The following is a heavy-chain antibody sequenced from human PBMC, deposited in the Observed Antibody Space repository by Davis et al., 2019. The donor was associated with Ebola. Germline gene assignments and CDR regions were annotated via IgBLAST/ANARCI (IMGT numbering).Heavy chain of an antibody. V-gene: IGHV1-18*01. CDR3: AAAGWPRHYYYYGMDV. J-gene: IGHJ6*02. Sequence: ASVKVSCKASGYTFTSYGISWVRQAPGQGLEWMGWISAYNGNTNYAQKLQGRVTMTRNTSISTAYMELSSLRSEDTAVYYCAAAGWPRHYYYYGMDVWGQGTTVTVSS. CDR2: ISAYNGNT. D-gene: IGHD6-13*01. CDR1: GYTFTSYG.